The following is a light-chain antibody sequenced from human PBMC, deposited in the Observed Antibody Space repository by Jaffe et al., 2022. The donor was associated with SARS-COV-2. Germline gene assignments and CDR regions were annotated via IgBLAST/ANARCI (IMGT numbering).Light chain of an antibody. CDR1: SSDVGGYNNY. CDR3: CSYAGTYNFVI. CDR2: DVS. J-gene: IGLJ2*01. V-gene: IGLV2-11*01. Sequence: QSALTQPRSVSGSPGQSVTISCTGTSSDVGGYNNYVSWYQQYPGKAPKFLIYDVSKRSSGVPDRFSGSRSGSTASLTISGLQAEDEADYYCCSYAGTYNFVIFGGGTKLTVL.